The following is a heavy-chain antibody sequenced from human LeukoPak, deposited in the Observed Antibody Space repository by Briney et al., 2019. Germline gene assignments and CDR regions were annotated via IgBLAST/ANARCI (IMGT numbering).Heavy chain of an antibody. CDR3: AELGITMIGGV. J-gene: IGHJ6*04. Sequence: GGSLRLSRAASRFTFSSYEINWVRQAPGKGLEWVSYISSSGSTIYYADSVKGRFTTSRDNAKNSLYLQMNSLRAEDTAVYYCAELGITMIGGVWGKGTTVTISS. V-gene: IGHV3-48*03. D-gene: IGHD3-10*02. CDR2: ISSSGSTI. CDR1: RFTFSSYE.